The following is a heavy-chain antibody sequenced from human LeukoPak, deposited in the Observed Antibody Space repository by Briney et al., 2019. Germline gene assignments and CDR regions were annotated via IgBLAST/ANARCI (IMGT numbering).Heavy chain of an antibody. CDR1: GYTFTSFG. Sequence: AASVKVSCKASGYTFTSFGISWVRQAPGQGLEWMGWISGYNGQTDYAQNFQGRVTLTTDTSTSTAYMEVRGLRSDDTAVYYCARDIAVSNFDYWGQGTLVTVSS. D-gene: IGHD6-19*01. V-gene: IGHV1-18*01. CDR2: ISGYNGQT. CDR3: ARDIAVSNFDY. J-gene: IGHJ4*02.